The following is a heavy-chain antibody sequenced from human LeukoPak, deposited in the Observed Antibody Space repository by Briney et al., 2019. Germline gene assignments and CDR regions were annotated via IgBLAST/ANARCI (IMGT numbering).Heavy chain of an antibody. CDR3: ASLVGYYDILTGYPNWFDP. V-gene: IGHV4-34*01. CDR1: GGSFSGYY. Sequence: SETLSLTCAVYGGSFSGYYWSWNRQPPGKGLEWIGEINHSGSTNYNPSLKSRVTISVDTSKNQFSLKLSSVTAADTAVYYCASLVGYYDILTGYPNWFDPWGQGTLVTVSS. D-gene: IGHD3-9*01. J-gene: IGHJ5*02. CDR2: INHSGST.